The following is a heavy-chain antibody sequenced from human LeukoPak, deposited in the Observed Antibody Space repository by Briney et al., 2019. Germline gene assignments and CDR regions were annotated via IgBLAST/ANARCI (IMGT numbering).Heavy chain of an antibody. CDR3: ARGNYYDSRGFSVTEH. CDR1: GFTFSHYV. Sequence: GGSLRLSCATSGFTFSHYVFHWVRQAPGKGLDWVAAISRDGTAYYADSVKGRFTVSRDTSEDTVFLQMVSLGLEDTAVYYCARGNYYDSRGFSVTEHWGQGTLVTVSS. CDR2: ISRDGTA. J-gene: IGHJ4*02. D-gene: IGHD3-22*01. V-gene: IGHV3-30*04.